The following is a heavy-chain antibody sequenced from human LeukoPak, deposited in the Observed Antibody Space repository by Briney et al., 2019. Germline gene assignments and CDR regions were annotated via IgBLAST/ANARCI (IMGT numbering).Heavy chain of an antibody. V-gene: IGHV3-23*01. CDR3: AKVKYYYDSSGYSKTIDY. CDR2: ISGSGGST. D-gene: IGHD3-22*01. CDR1: GFTFSSYA. Sequence: GGSLRLSCAASGFTFSSYAMSWVRQAPGKGLEWVSAISGSGGSTYYADSVKGRFTISRDNSKNTLYLQMNSLRAEDTAVYYCAKVKYYYDSSGYSKTIDYWGREPWSPSPQ. J-gene: IGHJ4*02.